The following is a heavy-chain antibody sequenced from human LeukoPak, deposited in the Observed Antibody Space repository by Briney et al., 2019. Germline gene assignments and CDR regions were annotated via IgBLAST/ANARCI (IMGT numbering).Heavy chain of an antibody. Sequence: PGGSLRLSCAASGVTFSNYGIHWVRQAPGKGLEWGAVIWCDGINKYYVDSVKGRFTISRDNSKNTLYLQMNSLRADDTAVYCARSTYSSSSYYFDYWGQGSLVTVSS. V-gene: IGHV3-33*01. CDR2: IWCDGINK. J-gene: IGHJ4*02. D-gene: IGHD6-13*01. CDR1: GVTFSNYG. CDR3: ARSTYSSSSYYFDY.